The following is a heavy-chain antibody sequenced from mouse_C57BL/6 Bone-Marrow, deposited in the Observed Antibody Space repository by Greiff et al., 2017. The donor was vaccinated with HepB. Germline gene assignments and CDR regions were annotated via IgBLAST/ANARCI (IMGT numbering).Heavy chain of an antibody. D-gene: IGHD1-1*01. J-gene: IGHJ1*03. V-gene: IGHV5-6*02. CDR3: ARRDYGSSWYFDV. CDR2: ISSGGSYT. CDR1: GFTFSSYG. Sequence: EVKLMESGGDLVKPGGSLKLSCAASGFTFSSYGMSWVRQTPDKRLEWVATISSGGSYTYYPDSVKGRFTISRDNAKNTLYLQMSSLKSEDTAMYYCARRDYGSSWYFDVWGTGTTVTVSS.